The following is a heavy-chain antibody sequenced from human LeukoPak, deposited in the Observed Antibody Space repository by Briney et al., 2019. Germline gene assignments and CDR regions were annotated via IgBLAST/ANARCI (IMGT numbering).Heavy chain of an antibody. J-gene: IGHJ4*02. CDR2: ISGSGGST. CDR1: GFTFDDYG. D-gene: IGHD1-26*01. CDR3: AKTGGRGAAWSKGSY. Sequence: GGSLRLSCAASGFTFDDYGMSWVRQAPGKGLEWVSVISGSGGSTYYADSVKGRFTISRDNSKYTLYLQMNSLRADDTALYFCAKTGGRGAAWSKGSYWGQGTLVTVSS. V-gene: IGHV3-23*01.